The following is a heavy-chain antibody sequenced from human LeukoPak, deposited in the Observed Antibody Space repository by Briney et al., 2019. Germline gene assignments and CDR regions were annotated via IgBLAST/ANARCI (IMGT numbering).Heavy chain of an antibody. V-gene: IGHV3-43D*03. D-gene: IGHD3-9*01. J-gene: IGHJ6*03. Sequence: SGGSLRLSCAASGFTFDDYAMHWVRQAPGKGLEWVSLISWDGGSTYYADSVKGRFTISRDNSKNTLYLQMNSLRAEDTALYYCAKDPGGDIYDYYYMDVWGKGTTVTVSS. CDR3: AKDPGGDIYDYYYMDV. CDR1: GFTFDDYA. CDR2: ISWDGGST.